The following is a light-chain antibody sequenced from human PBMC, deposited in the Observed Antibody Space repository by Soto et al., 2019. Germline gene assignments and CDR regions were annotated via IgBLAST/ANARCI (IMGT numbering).Light chain of an antibody. CDR1: QNVAGD. Sequence: RVTTQSPATLSVSPGERATLSCRASQNVAGDLAWYQQKPGQAPRLLIYRTSTRATGIPARFSGSGSGTEFTLTLSSLQSEDFAVYYCQEYNGRSSFGQGTKVEIK. CDR2: RTS. V-gene: IGKV3-15*01. CDR3: QEYNGRSS. J-gene: IGKJ1*01.